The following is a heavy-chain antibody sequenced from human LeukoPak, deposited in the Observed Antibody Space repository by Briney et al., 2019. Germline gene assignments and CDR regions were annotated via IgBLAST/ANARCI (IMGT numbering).Heavy chain of an antibody. V-gene: IGHV3-30*04. J-gene: IGHJ4*02. CDR3: ARDLGYSSGWYGGSYYFDY. D-gene: IGHD6-19*01. CDR1: GFTFSSYA. CDR2: ISYDGSNK. Sequence: GGSMRLSCAASGFTFSSYAMHWVRQAPGKGLEWVAVISYDGSNKYYADSVKGRFTISRDNSKNTLYLQMNSLRAEDTAVYYCARDLGYSSGWYGGSYYFDYWGQGTLVTVSS.